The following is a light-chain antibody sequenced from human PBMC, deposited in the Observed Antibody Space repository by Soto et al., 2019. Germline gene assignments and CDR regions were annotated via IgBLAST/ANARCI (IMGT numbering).Light chain of an antibody. CDR3: CSYAGPYSYV. CDR1: SSAVGAYNY. Sequence: QSVLTHPRPVSGSPGQSVTISCTGTSSAVGAYNYVSWYQQHPGNAPKVMIYDVTKRPSGVPDRFSGSKSAHTASLTISGLQAEDEGDYFCCSYAGPYSYVFGTGTKVTAL. CDR2: DVT. J-gene: IGLJ1*01. V-gene: IGLV2-11*01.